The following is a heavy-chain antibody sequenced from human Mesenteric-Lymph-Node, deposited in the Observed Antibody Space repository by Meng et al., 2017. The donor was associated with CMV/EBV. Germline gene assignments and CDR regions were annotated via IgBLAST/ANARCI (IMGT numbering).Heavy chain of an antibody. Sequence: GGSLRLSCAASGFTFSRYSMNWVRQAPGKGLEWVSYISSSYIYYAGSVKGRFTISRDNAKNSLYLQMNSLRAEYTAVYYCARDSLRGATSYWGQGTLVTVSS. V-gene: IGHV3-21*06. CDR1: GFTFSRYS. CDR2: ISSSYI. J-gene: IGHJ4*02. D-gene: IGHD1-26*01. CDR3: ARDSLRGATSY.